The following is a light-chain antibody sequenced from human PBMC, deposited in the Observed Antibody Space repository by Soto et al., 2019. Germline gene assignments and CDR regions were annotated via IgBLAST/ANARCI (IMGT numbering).Light chain of an antibody. Sequence: IHLTQSSSSLSASVGYRVTITCRASQDSTKYLAWYQQKQGKAPNLLIYDASTLHSGVPSRFSGSGYGTDFTLTISGLQTEDFATYYCQQLSSYPSTFGGGTKVDIK. CDR1: QDSTKY. J-gene: IGKJ4*01. CDR3: QQLSSYPST. CDR2: DAS. V-gene: IGKV1-9*01.